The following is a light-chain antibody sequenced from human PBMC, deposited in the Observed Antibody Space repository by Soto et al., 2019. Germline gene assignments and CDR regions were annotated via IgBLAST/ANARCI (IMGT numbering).Light chain of an antibody. J-gene: IGKJ5*01. V-gene: IGKV3-20*01. CDR1: QSVNNNY. Sequence: EIVLTQSPGTLSLSPGERATLSCRASQSVNNNYLAWHQQKPGQAPRLLILGASSRATGIPDRFSGSGSGTDFTLTISRVEPEDFAVYYCQQYGSSLITFGQGTRLEIK. CDR3: QQYGSSLIT. CDR2: GAS.